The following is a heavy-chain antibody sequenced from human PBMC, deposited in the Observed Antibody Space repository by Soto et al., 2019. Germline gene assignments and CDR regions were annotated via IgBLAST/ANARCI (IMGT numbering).Heavy chain of an antibody. Sequence: ASVKVSCKASGGTFSSYAISWVRQAPGQGLEWMGGIIPIFGTANYAQKFQGRVTITADESTSTAYMELSSLRSEDTAVYYCASWAPGSNRLYYYGMDVWGQGTTVTVSS. D-gene: IGHD3-10*01. CDR3: ASWAPGSNRLYYYGMDV. CDR2: IIPIFGTA. J-gene: IGHJ6*02. V-gene: IGHV1-69*13. CDR1: GGTFSSYA.